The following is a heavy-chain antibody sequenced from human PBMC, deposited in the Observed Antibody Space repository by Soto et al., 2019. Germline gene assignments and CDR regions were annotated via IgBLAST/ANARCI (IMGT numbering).Heavy chain of an antibody. Sequence: EVQLVEAGGGLIQPGGSLRLSCAASGFTVSSNYMSWVRQAPGKGLEWVSVIYSCGSTYYADSVKGRFTISRDNSKNTLYLQMNSLRAEDTAVYYCASSVADGPQDYWGQGTLVTVSS. CDR1: GFTVSSNY. V-gene: IGHV3-66*03. CDR2: IYSCGST. CDR3: ASSVADGPQDY. J-gene: IGHJ4*02. D-gene: IGHD6-19*01.